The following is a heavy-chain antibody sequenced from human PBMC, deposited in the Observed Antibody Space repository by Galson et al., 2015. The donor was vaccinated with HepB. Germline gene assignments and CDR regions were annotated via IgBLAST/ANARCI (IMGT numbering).Heavy chain of an antibody. Sequence: TLSLTCPASGGSISSLIYYWVWIRPSPGKGLDWIGSVYYGGTTYYTPSLERRVTMSVDTSTNQLSLRLSSVTAADTGVYYCARPQGLVLGPDPGSAAFNVWCRGTLVTVSS. CDR2: VYYGGTT. J-gene: IGHJ2*01. V-gene: IGHV4-39*01. CDR1: GGSISSLIYY. CDR3: ARPQGLVLGPDPGSAAFNV. D-gene: IGHD3-10*01.